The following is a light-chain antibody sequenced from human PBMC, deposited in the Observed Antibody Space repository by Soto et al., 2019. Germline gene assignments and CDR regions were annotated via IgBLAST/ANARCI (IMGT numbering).Light chain of an antibody. CDR3: QEYDTYSRT. J-gene: IGKJ1*01. CDR2: EGS. Sequence: DIQMTQSPSALSASVGDRVTITCRASQSVSNWLAWYRQKPGEAPKLVIYEGSTLERGVPSRFSGSGSGAEFTLTSSSLQPDDCANFYCQEYDTYSRTFGKGTKVEVK. CDR1: QSVSNW. V-gene: IGKV1-5*03.